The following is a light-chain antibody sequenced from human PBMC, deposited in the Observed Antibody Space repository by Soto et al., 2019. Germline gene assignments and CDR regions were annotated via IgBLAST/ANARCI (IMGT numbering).Light chain of an antibody. J-gene: IGKJ4*01. V-gene: IGKV1-8*01. CDR2: AAS. CDR3: QQYYSYPLT. Sequence: AIRMTQSPSSLSASTGDRVTITCRASQCISSYLAWYQQKPGKAPKLLIYAASTLQSGVPSRFSGSGSGTDFTLTISRLQSEDFATYYCQQYYSYPLTFGVGTQVEIK. CDR1: QCISSY.